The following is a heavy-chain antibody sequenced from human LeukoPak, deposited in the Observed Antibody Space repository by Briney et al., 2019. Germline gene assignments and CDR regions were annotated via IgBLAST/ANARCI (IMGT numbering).Heavy chain of an antibody. CDR1: GFTFADYT. CDR3: AKDNVPKSIYVAVFEY. CDR2: IIWAGGST. Sequence: GGSLSPSPAASGFTFADYTIHWVRQAPGKGLEWVSLIIWAGGSTYYADSVKGRFTISRDNSKNSLYLQMNSLRTEDTALYYCAKDNVPKSIYVAVFEYWRQGTLVTVSS. D-gene: IGHD3-3*02. V-gene: IGHV3-43*01. J-gene: IGHJ4*02.